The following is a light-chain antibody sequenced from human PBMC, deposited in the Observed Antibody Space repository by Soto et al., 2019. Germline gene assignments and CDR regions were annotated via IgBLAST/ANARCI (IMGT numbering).Light chain of an antibody. CDR2: WGS. CDR3: MQGLHSPPT. CDR1: QSLLHSNGYNY. J-gene: IGKJ1*01. Sequence: DIVMTQSPLSLPVTPGEPASISCRSSQSLLHSNGYNYFDWYLQKPGQSPQLLIYWGSNPASGVPDGFRGGGSGTDFTPKINRLEADDVGVYFCMQGLHSPPTFGQGNKVQFK. V-gene: IGKV2-28*01.